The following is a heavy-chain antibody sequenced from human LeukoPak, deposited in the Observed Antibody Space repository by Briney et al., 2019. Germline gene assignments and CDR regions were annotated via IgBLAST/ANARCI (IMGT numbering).Heavy chain of an antibody. V-gene: IGHV4-4*07. D-gene: IGHD7-27*01. CDR2: IYTSGST. Sequence: SETLSLTCTVSGGSISSYYWSWIRQPAGKGLEWIGRIYTSGSTNYNPSLKSRVTMSVDTSKNQFSLKLSSVTAADTAVYYCASEPTPWGSRGAFDYWGQGTLVTVSS. CDR1: GGSISSYY. J-gene: IGHJ4*02. CDR3: ASEPTPWGSRGAFDY.